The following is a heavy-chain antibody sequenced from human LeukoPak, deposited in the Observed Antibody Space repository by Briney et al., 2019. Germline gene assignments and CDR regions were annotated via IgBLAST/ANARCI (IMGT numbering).Heavy chain of an antibody. V-gene: IGHV4-59*01. Sequence: SETLSLTCTVSGGSISSYYWSWIRQPPGKGLEWIGYIYYSGSTNYNPSLKSRVTISVDTSKNQFSLKLSSVTAADTAVYYCARANDSGSYLFWFDPWGQGTLVTVSS. J-gene: IGHJ5*02. CDR3: ARANDSGSYLFWFDP. CDR1: GGSISSYY. CDR2: IYYSGST. D-gene: IGHD1-26*01.